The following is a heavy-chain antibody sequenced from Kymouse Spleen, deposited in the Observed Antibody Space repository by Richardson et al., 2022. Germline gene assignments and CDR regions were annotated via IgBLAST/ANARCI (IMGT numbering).Heavy chain of an antibody. Sequence: EVQLVESGGGLVQPGRSLRLSCAASGFTFDDYAMHWVRQAPGKGLEWVSGISWNSGSIGYADSVKGRFTISRDNAKNSLYLQMNSLRAEDTALYYCAKAVWSGYYSYYYYGMDVWGQGTTVTVSS. CDR2: ISWNSGSI. CDR1: GFTFDDYA. CDR3: AKAVWSGYYSYYYYGMDV. D-gene: IGHD3-3*01. J-gene: IGHJ6*02. V-gene: IGHV3-9*01.